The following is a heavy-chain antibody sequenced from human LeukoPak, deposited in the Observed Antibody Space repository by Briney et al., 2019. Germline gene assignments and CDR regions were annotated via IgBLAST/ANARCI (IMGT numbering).Heavy chain of an antibody. CDR3: ARDVVDWEYFDY. Sequence: PGGSLRLSCAASGFTFSRYSMNWVRQAPGKGLEWVSSISSRSSSIYYADSVEGRFTISRDNAKNSLYLQMNSLRAEDTAVYYCARDVVDWEYFDYWGQGTLVTVSS. CDR1: GFTFSRYS. J-gene: IGHJ4*02. V-gene: IGHV3-21*01. CDR2: ISSRSSSI. D-gene: IGHD2-21*01.